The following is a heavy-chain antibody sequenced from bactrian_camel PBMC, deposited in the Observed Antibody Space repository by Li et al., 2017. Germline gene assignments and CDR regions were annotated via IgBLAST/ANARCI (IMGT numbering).Heavy chain of an antibody. Sequence: HVQLVESGGGSAQTGGSLRLSCAAFGFAFDDADMGWYRQALGGECELVSILAVDGYTYFSDSVKGRFSISRDSAKNTVSLQMNSLDVEDTAMYYCAAGRACRIPEIDAWGQGTQVTVS. D-gene: IGHD1*01. J-gene: IGHJ6*01. CDR2: LAVDGYT. CDR3: AAGRACRIPEIDA. CDR1: GFAFDDAD. V-gene: IGHV3S60*01.